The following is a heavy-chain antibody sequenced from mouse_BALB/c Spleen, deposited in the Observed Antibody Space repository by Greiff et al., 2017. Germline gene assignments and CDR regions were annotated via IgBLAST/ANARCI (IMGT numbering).Heavy chain of an antibody. V-gene: IGHV5-9-4*01. D-gene: IGHD2-14*01. CDR1: GFTFSSYA. CDR2: ISSGGSYT. J-gene: IGHJ4*01. Sequence: EVMLVESGGGLVKPGGSLKLSCAASGFTFSSYAMSWVRQSPEKRLEWVAEISSGGSYTYYPDTVTGRFTISRDNAKNTLYLEMSSLRSEDTAMYCCARGRYDGAMDYWGQGTSVTVSS. CDR3: ARGRYDGAMDY.